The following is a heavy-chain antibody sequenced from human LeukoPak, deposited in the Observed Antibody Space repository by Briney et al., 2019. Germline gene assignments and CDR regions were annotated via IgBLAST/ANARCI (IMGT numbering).Heavy chain of an antibody. CDR3: AKDGPTVTIFGHFDY. V-gene: IGHV3-30*18. CDR2: ISYDGSNI. CDR1: GFTFSNYV. Sequence: PGRSLRLSCAASGFTFSNYVMHWVRQAPGKGLEWVAVISYDGSNIYYADSVKGRFTISRDNSKNTLYLQMNSLSAEDTAVYYCAKDGPTVTIFGHFDYWGHGTLVTVSS. J-gene: IGHJ4*01. D-gene: IGHD4-17*01.